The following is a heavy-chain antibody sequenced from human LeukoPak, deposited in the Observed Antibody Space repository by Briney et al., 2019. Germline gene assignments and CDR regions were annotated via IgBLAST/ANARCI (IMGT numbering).Heavy chain of an antibody. CDR2: INTNTGNP. D-gene: IGHD2-15*01. V-gene: IGHV7-4-1*02. CDR1: GYTFTSYA. J-gene: IGHJ4*02. Sequence: VASVKVSCKSSGYTFTSYAMNWVRQAPGQGLEWMGWINTNTGNPTYAQGFTGRFVFSLDTSVSTAYLQISSLKAEDTAVYYCARAVIYCSGGSCPPEEFDYWGQGTLVTVSS. CDR3: ARAVIYCSGGSCPPEEFDY.